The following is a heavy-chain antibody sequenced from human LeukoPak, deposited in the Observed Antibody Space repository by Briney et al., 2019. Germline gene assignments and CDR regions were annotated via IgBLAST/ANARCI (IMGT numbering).Heavy chain of an antibody. CDR3: ARVAGYGDYWFDY. Sequence: ASVKVSCKASGYTFIGYYMHWVRQAPGQGLEWMGWINPNSGGTNYAQKFQGRVTMTRDTSISTAYMELSRLRSDDTAVYYCARVAGYGDYWFDYWGQGTLVTVSS. D-gene: IGHD4-17*01. CDR2: INPNSGGT. V-gene: IGHV1-2*02. CDR1: GYTFIGYY. J-gene: IGHJ4*02.